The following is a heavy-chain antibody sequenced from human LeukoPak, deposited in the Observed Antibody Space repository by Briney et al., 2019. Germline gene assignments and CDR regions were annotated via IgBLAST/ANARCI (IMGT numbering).Heavy chain of an antibody. V-gene: IGHV4-61*02. J-gene: IGHJ6*03. CDR3: ASSYYYDSSGYSKWGYMDV. Sequence: SETLSLTCTVSGGSISSSSYYWSWIRQPAGKGLEWIGRIYTSGSTNYNPSLKSRVTISVDTSKNQFSLKLSSVTAADTAVYYCASSYYYDSSGYSKWGYMDVWGKGTTVTVSS. CDR2: IYTSGST. D-gene: IGHD3-22*01. CDR1: GGSISSSSYY.